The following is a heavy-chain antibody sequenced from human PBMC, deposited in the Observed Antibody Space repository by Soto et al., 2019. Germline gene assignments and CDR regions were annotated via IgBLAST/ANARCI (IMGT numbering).Heavy chain of an antibody. CDR3: ATSFRYFDN. J-gene: IGHJ4*02. V-gene: IGHV3-23*01. Sequence: GGSPRLSCAGSGFTPSTTPLIWVRQAPGKGLEWVTTISGTASRTYYVDSVKGRFFISRDNYKNTVTLQMNNLTLDDTAVYYCATSFRYFDNWGQGTRVTVSS. CDR2: ISGTASRT. D-gene: IGHD3-9*01. CDR1: GFTPSTTP.